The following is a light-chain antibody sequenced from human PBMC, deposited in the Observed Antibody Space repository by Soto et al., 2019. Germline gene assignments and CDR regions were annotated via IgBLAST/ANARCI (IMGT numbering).Light chain of an antibody. V-gene: IGKV3-20*01. CDR3: QRYGLSPPFT. CDR1: QSLSRNY. Sequence: EVVLTQSPGTPPLSPGDRASLSCRANQSLSRNYVAWYHHIGCQAPSLLIYATSSRATAIPDRFHGIGSGTDFSLTIARLEPVDFEVYYCQRYGLSPPFTFVHGTKVDSK. CDR2: ATS. J-gene: IGKJ3*01.